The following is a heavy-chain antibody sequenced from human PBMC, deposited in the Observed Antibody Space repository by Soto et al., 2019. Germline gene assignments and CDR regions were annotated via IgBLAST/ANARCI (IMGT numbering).Heavy chain of an antibody. CDR1: GGSLSSYY. V-gene: IGHV4-59*01. CDR2: IYYSGST. D-gene: IGHD3-16*01. J-gene: IGHJ4*02. CDR3: ARTWGSTKDY. Sequence: SETLSLTCVVSGGSLSSYYWSWIRQPPGKGLEWIGYIYYSGSTNYNPSLKSRVTISVDTSKNQFSLKLSSVTAADTAVYYCARTWGSTKDYWGRGTLVTVSS.